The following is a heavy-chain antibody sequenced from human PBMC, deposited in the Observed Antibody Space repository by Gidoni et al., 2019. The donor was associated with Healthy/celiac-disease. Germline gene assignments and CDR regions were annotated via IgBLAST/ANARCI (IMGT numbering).Heavy chain of an antibody. J-gene: IGHJ4*02. D-gene: IGHD6-19*01. CDR2: MNPNRGNT. Sequence: QVQLVQSGAELKKPGASVKVSFKASGYTFPSYDINWVRQATGQGLEWMGWMNPNRGNTGYAQKFQGRVTMTRNTSISTADMELSSLRSEDTAVYYCARGSSSGWYGTDFDYWGQGTLVTVSS. CDR3: ARGSSSGWYGTDFDY. CDR1: GYTFPSYD. V-gene: IGHV1-8*01.